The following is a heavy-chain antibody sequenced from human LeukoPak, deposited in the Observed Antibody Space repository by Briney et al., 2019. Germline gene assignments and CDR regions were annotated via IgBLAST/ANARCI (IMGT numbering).Heavy chain of an antibody. CDR3: ARESAGIAVAGGWFDP. D-gene: IGHD6-19*01. CDR2: ISYTGST. Sequence: SETLSLTCTVSGGSLSSSNSYWVWLRLPLGKGLEWIGSISYTGSTYYNPSLKSRVTISVDTSQSQFSLKLNSVSAADTAVYYCARESAGIAVAGGWFDPWGQGPLVTVSS. CDR1: GGSLSSSNSY. V-gene: IGHV4-39*07. J-gene: IGHJ5*02.